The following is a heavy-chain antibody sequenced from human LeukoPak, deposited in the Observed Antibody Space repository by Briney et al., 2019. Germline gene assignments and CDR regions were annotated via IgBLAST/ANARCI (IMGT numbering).Heavy chain of an antibody. D-gene: IGHD3-10*01. CDR3: ANGWFGDPTG. V-gene: IGHV3-49*03. CDR1: GFTFGDYA. Sequence: GGSLRLSCTASGFTFGDYAMNWFRQAPGKGLEWVGFIRNKAYGGTTEYAASVKGRFTISRDDSKSIAYLQMNSLKTEDTAVYYCANGWFGDPTGWGQGTLVTVSS. CDR2: IRNKAYGGTT. J-gene: IGHJ4*02.